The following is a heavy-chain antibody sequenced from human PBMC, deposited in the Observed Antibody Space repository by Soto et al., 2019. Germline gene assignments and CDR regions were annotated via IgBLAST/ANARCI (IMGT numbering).Heavy chain of an antibody. CDR3: ARRAGEIQRWLRCNYYYGMDV. V-gene: IGHV1-69*05. Sequence: VHVSCKYCGGTFSRYSMSWGREAPGQGLECMLGHITIFGTANYAQKCEGRVTITTDESTSTAYMELSSVRCEDTAVYYCARRAGEIQRWLRCNYYYGMDVWGQGTTVTVS. D-gene: IGHD5-18*01. J-gene: IGHJ6*02. CDR1: GGTFSRYS. CDR2: HITIFGTA.